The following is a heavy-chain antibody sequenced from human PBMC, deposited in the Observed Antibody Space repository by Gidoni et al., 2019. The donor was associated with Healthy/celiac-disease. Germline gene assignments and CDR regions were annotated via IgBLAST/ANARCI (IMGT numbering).Heavy chain of an antibody. J-gene: IGHJ4*02. CDR2: ISGSGGST. CDR3: AKDHRGGLRLGELSLLTVYFDY. Sequence: EVQLVESGGGLVQPGWSLRLSCAASGSTFSSYAMSRVRPAPGKGLVWVSAISGSGGSTYYADSVKGRFTISRDNSKNTLYLQMNSLRAEDTAVYCCAKDHRGGLRLGELSLLTVYFDYWGQGTLVTVSS. D-gene: IGHD3-16*02. V-gene: IGHV3-23*04. CDR1: GSTFSSYA.